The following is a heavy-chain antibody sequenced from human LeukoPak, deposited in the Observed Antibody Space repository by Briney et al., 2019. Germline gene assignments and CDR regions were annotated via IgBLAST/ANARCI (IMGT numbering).Heavy chain of an antibody. V-gene: IGHV1-46*01. CDR2: INPSGGST. Sequence: ASVKVSCKASGYTFTSYYMHWARQAPGQGLEWMGIINPSGGSTSYAQKFQGRVTMTRDTSTSTVYMELSSLRSEDTAVYYCARDLGGGPTDYWGQGTLVTVSS. D-gene: IGHD2-15*01. CDR1: GYTFTSYY. J-gene: IGHJ4*02. CDR3: ARDLGGGPTDY.